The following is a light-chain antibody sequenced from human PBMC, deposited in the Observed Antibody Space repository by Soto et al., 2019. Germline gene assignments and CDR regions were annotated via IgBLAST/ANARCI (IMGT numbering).Light chain of an antibody. Sequence: QSALTQPASVSGSPGQSITISCTGTSSDVGGYNYVSWYQQHPGKAPKLMIYEVSNRPSGVSHRFSGTKSGNTASLTISGLQAEDEADYYCSSYTGSSTYVFGSGTKGTVL. CDR1: SSDVGGYNY. CDR3: SSYTGSSTYV. V-gene: IGLV2-14*01. CDR2: EVS. J-gene: IGLJ1*01.